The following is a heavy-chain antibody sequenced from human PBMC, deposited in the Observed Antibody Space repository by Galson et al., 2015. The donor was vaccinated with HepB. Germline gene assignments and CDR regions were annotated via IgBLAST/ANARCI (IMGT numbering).Heavy chain of an antibody. CDR3: TTDPSWLVQGF. D-gene: IGHD6-19*01. V-gene: IGHV3-15*01. CDR2: IKSKTDGGTT. J-gene: IGHJ4*02. CDR1: GFTFSNAW. Sequence: SLRLSCAASGFTFSNAWMSWVRQAPGKGLEWVGRIKSKTDGGTTDYAAPVKGRFTISRDDSKNTLYLQMNSLKTEDTAVYYCTTDPSWLVQGFWGQGTLVTVSS.